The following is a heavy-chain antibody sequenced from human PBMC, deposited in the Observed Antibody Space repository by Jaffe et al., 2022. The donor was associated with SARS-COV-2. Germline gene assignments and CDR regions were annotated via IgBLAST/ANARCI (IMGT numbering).Heavy chain of an antibody. Sequence: QVTLKESGPALVKPTQTLTLTCTLSGFSLSTSGMRASWIRQPPGKALEWLARIDWDDGKFYSTSLETRLTISKDTSKNQVVLTMTNMDPVDTATYYCAWYHGSGRFDPWGQGTLVTVSS. CDR3: AWYHGSGRFDP. D-gene: IGHD3-10*01. CDR1: GFSLSTSGMR. CDR2: IDWDDGK. J-gene: IGHJ5*02. V-gene: IGHV2-70*04.